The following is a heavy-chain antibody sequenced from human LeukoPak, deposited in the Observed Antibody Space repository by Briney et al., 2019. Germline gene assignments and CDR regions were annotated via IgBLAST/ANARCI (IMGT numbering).Heavy chain of an antibody. CDR2: IYYSGRT. V-gene: IGHV4-59*01. Sequence: SETLSLTCTVSGGSISFYYWNWIRQSPGKGLEWIGHIYYSGRTNYNPSLKSRVTISLDTSKNHFSLKLTSVTAADTAVYYCARGSYAFDPWGQGTLVTVSS. CDR1: GGSISFYY. D-gene: IGHD4-17*01. CDR3: ARGSYAFDP. J-gene: IGHJ5*02.